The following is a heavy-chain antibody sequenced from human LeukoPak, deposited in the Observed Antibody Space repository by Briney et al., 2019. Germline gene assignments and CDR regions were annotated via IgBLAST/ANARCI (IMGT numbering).Heavy chain of an antibody. J-gene: IGHJ4*02. V-gene: IGHV5-51*01. Sequence: GESLKISCKASGFSLTTYWIGWVRQMPGKGLEWMGIIYLGDSDTRYSPSFQGQDTISADKSISTAYLQWSSLKASDTAVYYCARQVEPTLYFDYWGQGTLVTVSS. CDR1: GFSLTTYW. D-gene: IGHD1-1*01. CDR3: ARQVEPTLYFDY. CDR2: IYLGDSDT.